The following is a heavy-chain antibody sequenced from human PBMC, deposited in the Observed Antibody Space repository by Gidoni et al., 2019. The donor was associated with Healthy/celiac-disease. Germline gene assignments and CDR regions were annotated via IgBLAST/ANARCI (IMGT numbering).Heavy chain of an antibody. CDR3: ARVMTPYWYFDL. Sequence: EVQLVESGGGLVQPGGSLRLSCAASGFTFSSYDMHWVRQATGKGLEWVSAIGTAGDTYYPGSVKGRFTISRENAKNSLYLQMNSLRAGDTAVYYCARVMTPYWYFDLWGRGTLVTVSS. V-gene: IGHV3-13*01. CDR2: IGTAGDT. J-gene: IGHJ2*01. CDR1: GFTFSSYD. D-gene: IGHD3-16*01.